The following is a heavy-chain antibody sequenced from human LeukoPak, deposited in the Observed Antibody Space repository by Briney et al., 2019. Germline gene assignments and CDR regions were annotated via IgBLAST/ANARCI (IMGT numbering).Heavy chain of an antibody. V-gene: IGHV3-7*05. CDR3: ARLPLTARLHFEY. CDR1: GFTFGNYW. CDR2: IKEDGSEK. Sequence: GGSLRLSCAASGFTFGNYWMHWVRQAPGKGLEWVANIKEDGSEKYYVDFVKGRFTISRDNAKNSLYLQMNSLRVEDTAVYYCARLPLTARLHFEYWGQGTLVTVSS. D-gene: IGHD5-12*01. J-gene: IGHJ4*02.